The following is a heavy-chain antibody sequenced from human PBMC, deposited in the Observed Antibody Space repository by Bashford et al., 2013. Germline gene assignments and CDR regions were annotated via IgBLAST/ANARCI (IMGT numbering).Heavy chain of an antibody. J-gene: IGHJ4*02. CDR3: ARVNTILTGYYCGDY. D-gene: IGHD3-9*01. CDR1: GFTLSSYS. Sequence: GGSLRLSCTASGFTLSSYSMNWVRQAPGKGLEWVSYISSSSNSIYYADSVKGRFTVSRDNAKNSLYLQMNSLRDEDTAVYYCARVNTILTGYYCGDYWGQGTLVTVSS. V-gene: IGHV3-48*02. CDR2: ISSSSNSI.